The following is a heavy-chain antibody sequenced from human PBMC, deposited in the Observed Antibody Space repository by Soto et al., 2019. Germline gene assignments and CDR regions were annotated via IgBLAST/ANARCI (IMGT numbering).Heavy chain of an antibody. D-gene: IGHD3-16*01. Sequence: SPVKLSCKASGYTFTNYGITWVRQAPGQGHEWMGWISTHDGNTNYAQRLQGRVNLTTDTSTSTAYLELRSLRSDDTAVYFCTGVGIKNYVLGSGYLDFWG. J-gene: IGHJ6*02. CDR2: ISTHDGNT. CDR1: GYTFTNYG. CDR3: TGVGIKNYVLGSGYLDF. V-gene: IGHV1-18*04.